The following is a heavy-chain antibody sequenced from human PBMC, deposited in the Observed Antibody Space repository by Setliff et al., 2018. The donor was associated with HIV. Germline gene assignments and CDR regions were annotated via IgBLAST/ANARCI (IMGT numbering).Heavy chain of an antibody. Sequence: PSETLSLTCFVSGVSISDHYWGWIRQPPGKGLEWIGRIYTSGSTNYNPSLKSRVTMSVDTSKNQFSLKLSSVTAADTAVYYCAREGDYNFDNTGYLRGGYYYYCMDVWGKGTTVTVSS. CDR2: IYTSGST. D-gene: IGHD3-22*01. CDR1: GVSISDHY. J-gene: IGHJ6*03. CDR3: AREGDYNFDNTGYLRGGYYYYCMDV. V-gene: IGHV4-4*07.